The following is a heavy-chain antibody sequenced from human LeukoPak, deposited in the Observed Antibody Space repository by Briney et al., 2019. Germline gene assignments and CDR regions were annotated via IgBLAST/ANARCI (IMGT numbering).Heavy chain of an antibody. CDR1: GYTFTSYY. V-gene: IGHV1-46*01. CDR2: INPSGGTT. Sequence: GASVKVSCKASGYTFTSYYMHWVRQAPGQGLEWMGIINPSGGTTSYAQKFQGRVTMTRDMSTSTVYMELSSLRAEDTAVYYCARDIQKRGGGYWGQGTLVTVSS. J-gene: IGHJ4*02. D-gene: IGHD3-16*01. CDR3: ARDIQKRGGGY.